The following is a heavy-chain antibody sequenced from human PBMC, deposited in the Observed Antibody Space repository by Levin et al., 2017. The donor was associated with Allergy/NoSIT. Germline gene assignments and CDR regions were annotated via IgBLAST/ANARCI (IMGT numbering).Heavy chain of an antibody. CDR3: ARNLVGAIDYFNYGLDV. V-gene: IGHV1-8*01. Sequence: ASVKVSCKGSGYTFTSYDINWVRQAPGQGLEWMGWMNPNSNNAGFGQKFQGRVTVSRDTSVSTVYMELSSLTSEDTAVYYCARNLVGAIDYFNYGLDVWGQGTTVIVSS. CDR2: MNPNSNNA. D-gene: IGHD1-26*01. CDR1: GYTFTSYD. J-gene: IGHJ6*02.